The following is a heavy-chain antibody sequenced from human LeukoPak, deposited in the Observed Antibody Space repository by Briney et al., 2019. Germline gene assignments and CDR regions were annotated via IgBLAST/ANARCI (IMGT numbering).Heavy chain of an antibody. CDR2: IYTSGST. V-gene: IGHV4-61*02. Sequence: SETLSLTCTVSGGSISSGGYYWSWIRQPAGKGLEWIGRIYTSGSTNYNPSLKSRVTMSVDTSKNQFSLKLSSVTAADTAVYYCARETEDAHFDYWGQGTLVTVSS. J-gene: IGHJ4*02. CDR3: ARETEDAHFDY. CDR1: GGSISSGGYY.